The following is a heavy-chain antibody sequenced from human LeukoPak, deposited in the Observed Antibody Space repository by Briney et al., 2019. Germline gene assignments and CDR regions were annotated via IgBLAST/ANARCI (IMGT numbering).Heavy chain of an antibody. CDR1: GYTFTGYS. V-gene: IGHV1-18*04. J-gene: IGHJ6*03. D-gene: IGHD4-17*01. Sequence: ASVKVSCKASGYTFTGYSMAWVRLAPGQGLEWMGWINPYNGDTHYAQKFQGRVTMTTDTSTSTAYMELRSLRSDDTAMYYCARRGGKNYGDYLLYYYYMDVWGKGTTVTVSS. CDR3: ARRGGKNYGDYLLYYYYMDV. CDR2: INPYNGDT.